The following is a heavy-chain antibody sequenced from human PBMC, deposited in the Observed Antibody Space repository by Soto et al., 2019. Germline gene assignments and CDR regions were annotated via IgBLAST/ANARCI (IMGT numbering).Heavy chain of an antibody. D-gene: IGHD6-6*01. Sequence: PGGSLRRSCAASGFTFSNYAMTWIRQAPGKGLECVSSISAGGGGSTYYADSVKARFTISRDNSKNRVYLQMNRLRAEDTAAYSCATYRVTWTYSSSDFDPWGQGTLVTVSS. J-gene: IGHJ5*02. CDR1: GFTFSNYA. CDR3: ATYRVTWTYSSSDFDP. V-gene: IGHV3-23*01. CDR2: ISAGGGGST.